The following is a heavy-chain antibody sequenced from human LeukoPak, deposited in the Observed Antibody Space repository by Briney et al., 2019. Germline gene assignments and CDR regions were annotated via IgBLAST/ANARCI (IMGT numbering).Heavy chain of an antibody. CDR1: GFTFSNAW. Sequence: GGSLRLSCAASGFTFSNAWMSWVRQAPGKGLQWVGRIKSKSDGGTTDYAAPVKGRFTISRDDSKNTLYLQMNNLKTEDTAVYRCITCHGHRFDPWGQGTLVTVSS. CDR3: ITCHGHRFDP. J-gene: IGHJ5*02. CDR2: IKSKSDGGTT. V-gene: IGHV3-15*01.